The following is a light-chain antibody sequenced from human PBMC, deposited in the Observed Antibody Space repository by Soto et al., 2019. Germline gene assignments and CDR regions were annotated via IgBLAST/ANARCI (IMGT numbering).Light chain of an antibody. CDR2: GAS. V-gene: IGKV3-15*01. CDR1: QTISND. J-gene: IGKJ4*01. CDR3: QQNNKWPPVT. Sequence: EVVMTQSPATVSVSPGEGVTLSCRASQTISNDLAWYQQKPGQAPRLLIYGASTRATGVPARFSGGWSGTEFTLTIRSLQSEDFAFYYCQQNNKWPPVTFGGGTKVEIK.